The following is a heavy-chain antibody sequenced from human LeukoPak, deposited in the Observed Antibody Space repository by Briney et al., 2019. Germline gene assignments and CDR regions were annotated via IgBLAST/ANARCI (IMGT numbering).Heavy chain of an antibody. V-gene: IGHV4-39*01. Sequence: SETLSLTCTVSGGAISSSSYYWGWIRQPPGKGLEWIGSIYYSGSTYYNPSLKSRVTISVDTSKNQFSLKLSSVTAADTAVYYCASGLYVRYFDYWGQGTLVTVSS. J-gene: IGHJ4*02. CDR3: ASGLYVRYFDY. D-gene: IGHD5/OR15-5a*01. CDR1: GGAISSSSYY. CDR2: IYYSGST.